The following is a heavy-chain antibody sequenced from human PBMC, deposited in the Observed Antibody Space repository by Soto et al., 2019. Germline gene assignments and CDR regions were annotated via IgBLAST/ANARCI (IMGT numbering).Heavy chain of an antibody. CDR2: IYHSGST. J-gene: IGHJ4*02. Sequence: QVQLQESGPGLVKPSGTLSLTCAVSGGSISSSNWWSWVRQPPGKGLEWIGEIYHSGSTNYNPSLKRRVTISVDESKNQFSLKLSSVTAADTAVYYCAGGGYDYGDFSIDYWGQGTLVTVSS. D-gene: IGHD4-17*01. CDR1: GGSISSSNW. V-gene: IGHV4-4*02. CDR3: AGGGYDYGDFSIDY.